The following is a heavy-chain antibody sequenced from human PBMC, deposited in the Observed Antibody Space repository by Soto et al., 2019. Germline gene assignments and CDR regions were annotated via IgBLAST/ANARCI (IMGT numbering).Heavy chain of an antibody. V-gene: IGHV4-39*01. Sequence: SETLSLTCTVSGGSISSSSYYWGWIRQPPGKGLEWIGTIYYSGITHYNPSLKSRVTISVDTSKDQFSLKLSSVTAADTAVYYCARHIRGNSCMDVWGQGTTVTVSS. CDR2: IYYSGIT. J-gene: IGHJ6*02. CDR1: GGSISSSSYY. CDR3: ARHIRGNSCMDV. D-gene: IGHD2-21*01.